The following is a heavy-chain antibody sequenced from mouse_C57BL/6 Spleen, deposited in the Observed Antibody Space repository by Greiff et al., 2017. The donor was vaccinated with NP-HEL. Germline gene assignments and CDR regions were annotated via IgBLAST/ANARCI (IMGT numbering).Heavy chain of an antibody. J-gene: IGHJ4*01. CDR1: GYTFTSYW. CDR3: ARSAQAKDAMDY. D-gene: IGHD3-2*02. Sequence: QVQLQQPGAELVMPGASVKLSCKASGYTFTSYWMHWVKQRPGQGLEWIGEIDPSDSYTNYNQKFKGKSTLTVDKSSSTAYMQLSSLTSEDSAVYYCARSAQAKDAMDYWGQGTSVTVSS. V-gene: IGHV1-69*01. CDR2: IDPSDSYT.